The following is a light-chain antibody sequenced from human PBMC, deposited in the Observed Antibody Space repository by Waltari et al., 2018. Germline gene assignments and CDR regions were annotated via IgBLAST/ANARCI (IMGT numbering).Light chain of an antibody. Sequence: VILTQSPATLSFSPGERATLSCRASQSVANYLAWYQQKPGQAPRLLIYGASNRPTGIPDRFSGTGSGTDFTLIISSLEPEDFAVYYCQRYSDSPPTFGGGTKVEIK. CDR3: QRYSDSPPT. V-gene: IGKV3-11*01. J-gene: IGKJ4*01. CDR1: QSVANY. CDR2: GAS.